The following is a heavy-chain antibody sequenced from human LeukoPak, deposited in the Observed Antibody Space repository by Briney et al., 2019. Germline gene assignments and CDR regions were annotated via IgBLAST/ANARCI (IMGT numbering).Heavy chain of an antibody. CDR3: ATGFKLELPSSFDY. V-gene: IGHV1-24*01. D-gene: IGHD1-7*01. J-gene: IGHJ4*02. CDR2: FDPEDGET. Sequence: ASVKVSCKVSGYTLTELSMHWVRQAPGKGLEWMGGFDPEDGETIYAQKFQGRVTMTEDTSTDTAYMELSSLRSEDTAVYYCATGFKLELPSSFDYWGQGTLVTVSS. CDR1: GYTLTELS.